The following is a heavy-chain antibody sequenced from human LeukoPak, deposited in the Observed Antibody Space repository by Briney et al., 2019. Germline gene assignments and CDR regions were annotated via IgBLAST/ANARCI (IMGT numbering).Heavy chain of an antibody. CDR1: GYTFTSYG. Sequence: GASVKVSCKASGYTFTSYGISWVRQAPGQGLEWMGWISAYNGNTNYAQKLQGRVTMTTDTSTSTAYVELRSLRSDDTAVYYCARGLVPAAIPGAFDIWGQGTMVTVSS. V-gene: IGHV1-18*01. D-gene: IGHD2-2*02. CDR3: ARGLVPAAIPGAFDI. J-gene: IGHJ3*02. CDR2: ISAYNGNT.